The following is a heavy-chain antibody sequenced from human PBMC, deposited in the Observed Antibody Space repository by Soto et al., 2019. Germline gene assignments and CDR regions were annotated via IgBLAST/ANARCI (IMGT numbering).Heavy chain of an antibody. CDR1: GGTFSSYT. D-gene: IGHD2-21*01. J-gene: IGHJ4*02. CDR3: ARVKGAYSSRNLDDC. Sequence: QVQLEQSGAEVKKPGSSVKVSCKASGGTFSSYTISWVRQAPGQGLEWMGGILPIFGAANYAQKFQGRVKITADESTRTAHMELGSLRPDDTALYYCARVKGAYSSRNLDDCWGQGTLVTVSS. V-gene: IGHV1-69*12. CDR2: ILPIFGAA.